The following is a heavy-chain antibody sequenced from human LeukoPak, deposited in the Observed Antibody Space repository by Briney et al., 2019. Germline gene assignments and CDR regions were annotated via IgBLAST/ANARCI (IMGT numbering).Heavy chain of an antibody. CDR2: ISYDGNNK. J-gene: IGHJ4*02. D-gene: IGHD1-26*01. V-gene: IGHV3-30*03. Sequence: GRSLRLSCAASGFTFNTYGMHWVRQAPGKGLEWVAVISYDGNNKYYADSVKGRFTISRDNSKNTLYLQMNSLRVEDTAVYYCARGHPHGWELYLDYWGQGTLVTVSS. CDR3: ARGHPHGWELYLDY. CDR1: GFTFNTYG.